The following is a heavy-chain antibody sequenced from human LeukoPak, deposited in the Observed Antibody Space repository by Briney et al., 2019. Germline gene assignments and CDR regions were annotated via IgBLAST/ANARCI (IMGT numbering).Heavy chain of an antibody. CDR3: ATTYYYDSSGYYLFDY. CDR1: GFTFSSYS. D-gene: IGHD3-22*01. J-gene: IGHJ4*02. V-gene: IGHV3-21*01. Sequence: PGGSLRLSXAASGFTFSSYSMNWVRQAPGKGLEWVSSISSSSSYIHYADSVKGRFTISRDNAKNSLYLQMNSLRAEDTAVYYCATTYYYDSSGYYLFDYWGQGTLVTVSS. CDR2: ISSSSSYI.